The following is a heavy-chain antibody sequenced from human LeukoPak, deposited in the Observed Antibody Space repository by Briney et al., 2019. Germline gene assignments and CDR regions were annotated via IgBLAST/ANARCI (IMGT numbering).Heavy chain of an antibody. CDR3: ARGMWQGQLVDY. CDR2: MNPNSGNT. D-gene: IGHD6-6*01. J-gene: IGHJ4*02. Sequence: ASVKVSCEASRYTFTSYDINWVRQATEQGLEWMGWMNPNSGNTGYAQKFPGRVTMTRNTSISTAYMELSSLRSEDTAVYYCARGMWQGQLVDYWGQGTLVTVSS. V-gene: IGHV1-8*01. CDR1: RYTFTSYD.